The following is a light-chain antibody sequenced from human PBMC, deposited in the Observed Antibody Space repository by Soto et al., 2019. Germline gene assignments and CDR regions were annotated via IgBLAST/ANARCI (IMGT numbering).Light chain of an antibody. J-gene: IGKJ5*01. V-gene: IGKV1-5*01. CDR2: GAS. CDR1: QSISGW. Sequence: DIQMTQSPSTLSASVGDRVTITCRASQSISGWLAWYQQKPGKAPKLLIYGASARALGIPDRFSGSGSGTEFSFTVTSLQSEDFAVYYCQQYDQWPITFGQVTRLEI. CDR3: QQYDQWPIT.